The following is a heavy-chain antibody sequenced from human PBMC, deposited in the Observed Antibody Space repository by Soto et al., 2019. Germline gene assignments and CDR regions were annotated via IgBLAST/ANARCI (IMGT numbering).Heavy chain of an antibody. Sequence: EAQLVESGGGLVQPGGSLRLSCSASGFNFNQYWMSWVRQAPGKGLEWVANIKQDVSDKNYVGSVRGRFTISRDNAKNSLYLQMDSLRVEDTALYYCASGGGWSFDSWGQGTLVTVSS. CDR1: GFNFNQYW. CDR3: ASGGGWSFDS. D-gene: IGHD2-15*01. CDR2: IKQDVSDK. V-gene: IGHV3-7*01. J-gene: IGHJ4*02.